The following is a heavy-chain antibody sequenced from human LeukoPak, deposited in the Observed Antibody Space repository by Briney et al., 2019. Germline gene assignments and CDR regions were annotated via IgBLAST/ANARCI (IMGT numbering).Heavy chain of an antibody. J-gene: IGHJ4*02. CDR1: GFTSDHYA. V-gene: IGHV3-9*02. CDR2: ISWKTSTI. D-gene: IGHD5-18*01. CDR3: ARVGSRYEENYFDY. Sequence: PGGSLRLSCAASGFTSDHYAMHWVRQAPGKGLEWVSSISWKTSTIGYADSVKGRFTISRDDAKNSLYLQMNSLRAEDTAVYYCARVGSRYEENYFDYWGQGTLVTVSS.